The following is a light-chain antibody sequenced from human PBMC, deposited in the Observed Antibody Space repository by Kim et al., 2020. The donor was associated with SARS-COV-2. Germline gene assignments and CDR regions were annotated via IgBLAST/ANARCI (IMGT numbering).Light chain of an antibody. V-gene: IGKV3-15*01. CDR1: QSLSSN. CDR2: GAS. J-gene: IGKJ2*01. CDR3: QQYNDWPYT. Sequence: EIVMTQSPATLSVSPGERATLSCRASQSLSSNLAWYQQKPGQAPRLLIYGASTRATGIPASFSGSGSETEFTLTISSLQSADFAVYYCQQYNDWPYTFGQGTKLEI.